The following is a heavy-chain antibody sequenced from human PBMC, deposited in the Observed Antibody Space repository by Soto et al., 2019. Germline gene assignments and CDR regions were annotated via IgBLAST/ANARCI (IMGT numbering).Heavy chain of an antibody. V-gene: IGHV3-11*05. Sequence: QVQLVESGGGLVKPGGSLRLSCEASGFTFTDYYISWIRQAPGKGLEWVSYISTSSAYTNNADSVKGRFTIFRDNAKNSGYLQMDSLRVEDTAVYYCARSPMTTVTVFDFWGQGTLVTVSS. J-gene: IGHJ4*02. D-gene: IGHD4-17*01. CDR3: ARSPMTTVTVFDF. CDR1: GFTFTDYY. CDR2: ISTSSAYT.